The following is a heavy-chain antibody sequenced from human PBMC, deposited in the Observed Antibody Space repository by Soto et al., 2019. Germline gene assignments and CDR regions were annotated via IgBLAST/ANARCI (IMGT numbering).Heavy chain of an antibody. CDR3: ASVGYYDILTGYPFDY. Sequence: GGSLRLSCAASGFTFSSYAMSWVRQAPGKGLEWVSAISGSGGSTYYADSVKGRFTISRDNSKNTLYLQMNILRAEDTAVYYCASVGYYDILTGYPFDYWGQGTLVTVSS. D-gene: IGHD3-9*01. V-gene: IGHV3-23*01. J-gene: IGHJ4*02. CDR2: ISGSGGST. CDR1: GFTFSSYA.